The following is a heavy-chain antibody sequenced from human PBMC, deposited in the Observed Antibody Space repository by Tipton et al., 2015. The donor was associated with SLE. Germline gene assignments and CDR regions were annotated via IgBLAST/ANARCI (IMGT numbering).Heavy chain of an antibody. V-gene: IGHV4-4*07. J-gene: IGHJ3*02. D-gene: IGHD3-3*01. CDR1: GGSISSYY. Sequence: TLSLTCTVSGGSISSYYWSWIRQPAGKGLEWIGRIYTSGSTNYNPPLKSRVTMSVDTSKNQFSLKLSSVTAADTAVYYCASTTYYDFWSGYYRGDAFDIWGQGTMVTVSS. CDR2: IYTSGST. CDR3: ASTTYYDFWSGYYRGDAFDI.